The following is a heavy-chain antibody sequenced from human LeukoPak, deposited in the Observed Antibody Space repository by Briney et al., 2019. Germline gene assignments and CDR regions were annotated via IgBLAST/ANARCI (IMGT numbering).Heavy chain of an antibody. Sequence: ASVKVSCKASGYTFTSYYMHWVRQAPGQGLEWMGIINPSGGSTSYAQKFQGRVTMTRDTSTSTVYMELSSLRSEDTAVYYCARAAHYYDSSGYYLGYWGQGTLVTVSS. V-gene: IGHV1-46*01. CDR2: INPSGGST. J-gene: IGHJ4*02. CDR3: ARAAHYYDSSGYYLGY. CDR1: GYTFTSYY. D-gene: IGHD3-22*01.